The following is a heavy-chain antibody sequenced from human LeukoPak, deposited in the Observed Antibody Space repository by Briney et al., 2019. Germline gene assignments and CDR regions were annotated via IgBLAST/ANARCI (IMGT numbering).Heavy chain of an antibody. V-gene: IGHV1-8*01. Sequence: ASVKVSCKASGYTFTSYDINWVRQATGQGLEWMGWMNPNSGNTGYAQKFQGRVTMTRNTSISTAYMELSSLRSEDTAVYYCARGAGYCGSGSYYTFDYWGQGTLVTVSS. J-gene: IGHJ4*02. CDR3: ARGAGYCGSGSYYTFDY. CDR1: GYTFTSYD. D-gene: IGHD3-10*01. CDR2: MNPNSGNT.